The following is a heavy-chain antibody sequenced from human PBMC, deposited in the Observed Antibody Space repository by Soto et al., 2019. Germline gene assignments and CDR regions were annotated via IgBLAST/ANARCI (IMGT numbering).Heavy chain of an antibody. CDR3: AADPRGYSYGWGYYYGMDV. Sequence: QMQLVQSGPEVKKPGTSVKVSCKASGFTFTSSAVQWVRQARGQRLEWIGWIVVGSGNTNYAQKFQERVTITRDMPPSTAYIELSSLRSEDTAVYYCAADPRGYSYGWGYYYGMDVWGQGTTVTVSS. CDR1: GFTFTSSA. D-gene: IGHD5-18*01. J-gene: IGHJ6*02. V-gene: IGHV1-58*01. CDR2: IVVGSGNT.